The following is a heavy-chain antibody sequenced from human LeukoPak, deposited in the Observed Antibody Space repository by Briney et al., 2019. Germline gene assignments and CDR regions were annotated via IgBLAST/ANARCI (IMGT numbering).Heavy chain of an antibody. Sequence: SEALSLTCAVSGGSISSYYWSWIRQPPGKGLEWIGYIYYSGSTNYNPSLKSRVTISVDTSKNQFSLKLSSVTAADTAVYNCARGGDPGVTEEYNWFDPWGQGTLVTVSS. V-gene: IGHV4-59*01. CDR1: GGSISSYY. J-gene: IGHJ5*02. CDR2: IYYSGST. CDR3: ARGGDPGVTEEYNWFDP. D-gene: IGHD7-27*01.